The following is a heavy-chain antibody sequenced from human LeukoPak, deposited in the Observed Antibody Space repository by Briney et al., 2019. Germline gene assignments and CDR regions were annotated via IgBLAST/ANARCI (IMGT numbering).Heavy chain of an antibody. CDR3: ARSRGWLRYYFDY. CDR1: GFTFSSYE. J-gene: IGHJ4*02. Sequence: GGSLRLSCAASGFTFSSYEMNWVRQAPGKGLEWVSYISSSGSTIYYADSVKGRFTISRDNAKNSLYLQMNSLRAEDTAVYYCARSRGWLRYYFDYWGQGTLVTVSS. D-gene: IGHD5-24*01. V-gene: IGHV3-48*03. CDR2: ISSSGSTI.